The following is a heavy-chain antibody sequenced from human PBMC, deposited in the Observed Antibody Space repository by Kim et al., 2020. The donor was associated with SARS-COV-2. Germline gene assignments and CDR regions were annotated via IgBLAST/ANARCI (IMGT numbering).Heavy chain of an antibody. CDR1: GGTFSSYA. V-gene: IGHV1-69*13. D-gene: IGHD3-22*01. Sequence: SVKVSCKASGGTFSSYAISWVRQAPGQGLEWMGGIIPIFGTANYAQKFQGRVTITADESTSTAYMELSSLRSEDTAVYYCARAGRGRLRALTTNNSSGYQARYYYYYGKDVWGQGTTVTVSS. J-gene: IGHJ6*02. CDR2: IIPIFGTA. CDR3: ARAGRGRLRALTTNNSSGYQARYYYYYGKDV.